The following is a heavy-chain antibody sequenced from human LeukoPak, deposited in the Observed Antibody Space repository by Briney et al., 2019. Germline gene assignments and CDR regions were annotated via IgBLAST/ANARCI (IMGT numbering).Heavy chain of an antibody. Sequence: GGSLRLSCEVSGITVSNNYMNWVRQAPGKGLEWVSVIDSGRSTYYADSVKGRFTASRDISRNTVFLQMTGLRAEDTAIYYCARDWNGDSAFENWGQGTLVIVSS. CDR2: IDSGRST. J-gene: IGHJ4*02. V-gene: IGHV3-66*01. D-gene: IGHD1-1*01. CDR3: ARDWNGDSAFEN. CDR1: GITVSNNY.